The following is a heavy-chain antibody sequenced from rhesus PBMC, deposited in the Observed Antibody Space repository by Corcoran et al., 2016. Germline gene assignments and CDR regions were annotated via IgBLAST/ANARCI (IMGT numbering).Heavy chain of an antibody. CDR3: SRVPGYSGSWPRFDY. Sequence: QVQLQESGPGLVKPSETLSLTCAVSGSSVSSSNWWSWIRQPPGKGLEWIGYISGSSGSTYYNPSLNSRGTISTDTAKNQFSLKLSYVTGADTGIYYCSRVPGYSGSWPRFDYWGQGVLVTVSS. CDR2: ISGSSGST. V-gene: IGHV4-65*01. D-gene: IGHD6-25*01. CDR1: GSSVSSSNW. J-gene: IGHJ4*01.